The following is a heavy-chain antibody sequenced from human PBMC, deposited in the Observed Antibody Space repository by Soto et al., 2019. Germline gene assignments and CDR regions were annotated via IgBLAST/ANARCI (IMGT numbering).Heavy chain of an antibody. CDR2: INCGNGNI. CDR1: GYTFTDYA. D-gene: IGHD6-13*01. CDR3: ARVRSSRWWGLPGRYSYGLDV. Sequence: GASVKVSCKASGYTFTDYALHWVRQAPGQSLEWMGWINCGNGNIKYSQRLQGRVTITRDTSASTAHMELRSLRSEDMAVYYCARVRSSRWWGLPGRYSYGLDVWGQGTTVTVS. V-gene: IGHV1-3*01. J-gene: IGHJ6*02.